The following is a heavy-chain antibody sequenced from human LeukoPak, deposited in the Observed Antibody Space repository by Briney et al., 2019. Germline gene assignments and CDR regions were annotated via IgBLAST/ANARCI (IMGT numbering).Heavy chain of an antibody. CDR1: GYTFTGYY. V-gene: IGHV1-2*02. J-gene: IGHJ6*03. Sequence: ASVKVSCKASGYTFTGYYMHWVRQAPGQGLEWMGWINPNSGGTNYAQKFQGRVTMTRDTSISTAYMELSRLRSDDTAVYYCARVNLYDSSSSFAYKYYYMDVWGKGTTVTVSS. D-gene: IGHD3-22*01. CDR3: ARVNLYDSSSSFAYKYYYMDV. CDR2: INPNSGGT.